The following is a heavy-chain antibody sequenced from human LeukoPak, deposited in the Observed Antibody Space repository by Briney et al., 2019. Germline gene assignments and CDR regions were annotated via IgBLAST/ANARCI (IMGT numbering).Heavy chain of an antibody. Sequence: SETLPLTCTVSGGSISSYYWSWMRQPAGKGLEWIGRIYSSGSTKYNPSLKSRVTMSVDTSKNQFSLKLSSVTAADTAVYYCARDKTGDYGDLNWFDPWGQGTLVTVSS. V-gene: IGHV4-4*07. CDR1: GGSISSYY. D-gene: IGHD4-17*01. J-gene: IGHJ5*02. CDR2: IYSSGST. CDR3: ARDKTGDYGDLNWFDP.